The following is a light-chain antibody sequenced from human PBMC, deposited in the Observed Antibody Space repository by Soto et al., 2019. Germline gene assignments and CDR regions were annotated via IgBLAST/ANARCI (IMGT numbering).Light chain of an antibody. CDR1: QDISRW. Sequence: DIQMTQSPSSVSASVGDRVTITCRASQDISRWLAWYQQKPGKAPKLLVDITSNLGSGVPSRFSGSGSGTDFTLTISSLQPEDFATYYCLQAKSFPLTFGGGTKVEIK. CDR2: ITS. CDR3: LQAKSFPLT. V-gene: IGKV1D-12*01. J-gene: IGKJ4*01.